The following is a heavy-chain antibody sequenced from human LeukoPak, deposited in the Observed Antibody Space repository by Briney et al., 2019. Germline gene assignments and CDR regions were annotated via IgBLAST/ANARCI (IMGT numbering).Heavy chain of an antibody. Sequence: GESLRISCKGSGYDSSTHWISWVRQMPGKGLEWMGRIDPSASYINYSPSFQGHVSISADKSIDTVYLQWNSLKASDTAMYYCARRVGNYANFDYWGQGTLVIVSS. V-gene: IGHV5-10-1*01. J-gene: IGHJ4*02. D-gene: IGHD1-26*01. CDR2: IDPSASYI. CDR1: GYDSSTHW. CDR3: ARRVGNYANFDY.